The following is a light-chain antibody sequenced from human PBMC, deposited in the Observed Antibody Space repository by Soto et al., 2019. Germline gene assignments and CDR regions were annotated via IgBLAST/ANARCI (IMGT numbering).Light chain of an antibody. CDR3: QHYLDSPWA. J-gene: IGKJ1*01. CDR2: GAS. V-gene: IGKV3-20*01. CDR1: QSVIGNY. Sequence: EIVLTQSPATLSLSPGERATLSCRASQSVIGNYLAWYRQKPGQTPRLLIFGASRRATGIPDRFSGSGSGTDVTLTICRLEPEDFAVYYCQHYLDSPWAFGQGTKVEIK.